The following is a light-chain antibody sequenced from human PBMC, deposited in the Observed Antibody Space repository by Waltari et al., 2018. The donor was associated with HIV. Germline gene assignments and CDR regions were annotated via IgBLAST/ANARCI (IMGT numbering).Light chain of an antibody. CDR2: YKSYSDK. J-gene: IGLJ3*02. V-gene: IGLV5-45*02. CDR3: MIWHSSAWV. Sequence: QAVLTQPSSLSASPGASASLTCTLRSGINVGTYRIYWYQQKPGSPPQYLLRYKSYSDKQPGSGVPSRFSVSKDASANAGILLIAGLQSEDVADEYCMIWHSSAWVFCGGTKLTVL. CDR1: SGINVGTYR.